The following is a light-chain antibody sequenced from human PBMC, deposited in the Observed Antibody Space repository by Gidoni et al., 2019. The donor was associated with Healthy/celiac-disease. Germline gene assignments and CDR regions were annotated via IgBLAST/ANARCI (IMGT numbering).Light chain of an antibody. CDR2: KAS. V-gene: IGKV1-5*03. J-gene: IGKJ3*01. CDR3: QQYNSFLFT. Sequence: DIQMTQSPSTLSASVGDRVTITCRASQSISSWVAWYQQKPGKAPKLLIYKASSLESGVPSRFIGSGSGTEFTLAINSLQPDDFATYYCQQYNSFLFTFXSXTKVDIK. CDR1: QSISSW.